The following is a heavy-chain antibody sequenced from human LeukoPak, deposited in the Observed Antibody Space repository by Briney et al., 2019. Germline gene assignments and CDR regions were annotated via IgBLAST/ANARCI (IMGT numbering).Heavy chain of an antibody. CDR1: GFIFSTYE. CDR2: ISTSGSTI. V-gene: IGHV3-48*03. CDR3: ARDGPAYSFEY. D-gene: IGHD2-21*01. J-gene: IGHJ4*02. Sequence: GGSLRLSCAASGFIFSTYEMHWVRQASGKGLEWVSYISTSGSTIYYADSVKGRFTFSRDNARNSLFLQMNRLRAEDTAVYYCARDGPAYSFEYWGQGTLVTVSS.